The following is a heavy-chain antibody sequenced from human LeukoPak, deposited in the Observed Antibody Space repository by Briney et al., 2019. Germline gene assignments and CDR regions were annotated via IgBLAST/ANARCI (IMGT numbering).Heavy chain of an antibody. J-gene: IGHJ4*02. CDR3: ARTKWQLPWS. V-gene: IGHV3-48*03. D-gene: IGHD1-26*01. Sequence: GGSLRLSCTASGFTFSTSDMTWIRQAPGKGLEWVSHISSTSSILNYAESVKGRFTISRDNTKNSVLLDMHSLRAEDTAIYYCARTKWQLPWSWGLGTLVTVFS. CDR2: ISSTSSIL. CDR1: GFTFSTSD.